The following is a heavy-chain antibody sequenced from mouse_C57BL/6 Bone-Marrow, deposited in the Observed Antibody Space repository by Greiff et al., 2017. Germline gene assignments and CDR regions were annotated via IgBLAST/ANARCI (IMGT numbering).Heavy chain of an antibody. D-gene: IGHD4-1*02. CDR3: ETTGLDY. V-gene: IGHV1-69*01. Sequence: QVQLQQPGAELVMPGASVKLSCKASGYTFTSYWMHWVKQRPGQGLEWIGEIDPSDGDTNYNQKFKGKSTLTVDKSSSTAYMQLSSLTSEDSAVYYCETTGLDYWGQGTTLTVSS. CDR1: GYTFTSYW. J-gene: IGHJ2*01. CDR2: IDPSDGDT.